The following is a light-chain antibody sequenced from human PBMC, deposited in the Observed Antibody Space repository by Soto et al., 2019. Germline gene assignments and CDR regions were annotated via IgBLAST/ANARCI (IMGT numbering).Light chain of an antibody. CDR3: QSYDSGLRALYV. J-gene: IGLJ1*01. Sequence: QSVLTQPPSVSGAPGQRVTISCTGSSSNIGADYGVHWYQQLPGRAPKLLIYGNNNRPSGIPDRFSGSKSGTSASLAITGLQAGDEADYYCQSYDSGLRALYVFGTGTKVTVL. V-gene: IGLV1-40*01. CDR1: SSNIGADYG. CDR2: GNN.